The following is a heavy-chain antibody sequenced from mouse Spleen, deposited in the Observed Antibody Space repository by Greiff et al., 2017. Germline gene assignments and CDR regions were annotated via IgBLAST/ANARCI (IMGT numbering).Heavy chain of an antibody. J-gene: IGHJ1*01. D-gene: IGHD4-1*01. CDR2: INPYNGGT. Sequence: VQLQQSGPVLVKPGASVKMSCKASGYTFTDYYMNWVKQSHGKSLEWIGVINPYNGGTSYNQKFKGKATLTVDKSSSTAYMELNSLTSEDSAVYYCARRTGSYWYFDVWGAGTTVTVSS. V-gene: IGHV1-19*01. CDR3: ARRTGSYWYFDV. CDR1: GYTFTDYY.